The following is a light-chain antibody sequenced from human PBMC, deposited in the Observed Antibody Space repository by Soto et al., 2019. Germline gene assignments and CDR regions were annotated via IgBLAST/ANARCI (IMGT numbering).Light chain of an antibody. CDR2: AAS. Sequence: DIKMTQSPSSLSASVGETITITCRASQSSSSSLNWFQHSPGQPPKLLLFAASNWHAGVPHRFSGSGSGTAFSLTIRSLQPEDFATYYCQQSFNFPRTFGPGTRVEFK. V-gene: IGKV1-39*01. CDR1: QSSSSS. CDR3: QQSFNFPRT. J-gene: IGKJ1*01.